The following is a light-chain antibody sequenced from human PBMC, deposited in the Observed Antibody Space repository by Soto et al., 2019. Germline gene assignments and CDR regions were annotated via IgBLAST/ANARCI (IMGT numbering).Light chain of an antibody. CDR1: SSNIGAGYG. J-gene: IGLJ3*02. CDR2: SNT. CDR3: QSYDSSLSGSV. Sequence: QAVVTQPPSVSGAPGQRVTISCTGSSSNIGAGYGVHWYQQLPGTAPKLLIYSNTNRPSGVPDRFSGSKSGTSASLAITGLQAEDEADYYCQSYDSSLSGSVFGGGTQLTVL. V-gene: IGLV1-40*01.